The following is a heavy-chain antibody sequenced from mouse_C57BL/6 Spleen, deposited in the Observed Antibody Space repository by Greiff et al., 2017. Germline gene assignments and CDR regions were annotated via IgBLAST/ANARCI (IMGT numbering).Heavy chain of an antibody. CDR1: GYTFTSYW. Sequence: VQLQQPGAELVRPGSPVKLSCKASGYTFTSYWMHWVKQRPIQGLEWIGNIDPSDSETHYNQKFKDKATLTVDKSSSTAYMQLSSLTSEDSAVYYCARDYCGPDFDYWGQGTTLTVSS. CDR2: IDPSDSET. V-gene: IGHV1-52*01. D-gene: IGHD1-1*01. CDR3: ARDYCGPDFDY. J-gene: IGHJ2*01.